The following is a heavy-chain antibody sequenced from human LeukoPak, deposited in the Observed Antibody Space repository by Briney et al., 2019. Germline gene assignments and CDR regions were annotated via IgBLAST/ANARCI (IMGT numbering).Heavy chain of an antibody. CDR3: ARGYPNYYGSGSYLDY. D-gene: IGHD3-10*01. J-gene: IGHJ4*02. CDR1: GGSVSSYY. Sequence: SETLSLTCAVSGGSVSSYYWSWIRQPPEKGLEWIGYIYDRGSTNFNPSLKSRVTISVDTSKNQFSLKLSSVTAADTAVYYCARGYPNYYGSGSYLDYWGQGTLVTVSS. V-gene: IGHV4-59*02. CDR2: IYDRGST.